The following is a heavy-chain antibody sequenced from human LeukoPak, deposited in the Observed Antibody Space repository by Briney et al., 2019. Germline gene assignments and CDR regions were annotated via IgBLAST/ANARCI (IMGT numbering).Heavy chain of an antibody. CDR3: TKGDSTVTTYY. CDR2: ITGSGAST. D-gene: IGHD4-17*01. J-gene: IGHJ4*02. V-gene: IGHV3-23*01. Sequence: GGSLRLSCAASGFTFSISVMSWVRQAPGKGLEWVSAITGSGASTYYADSVKGRFTISRDYSKNMLYLQMNSLRAEDTAVYYCTKGDSTVTTYYWGQGTLVTVSS. CDR1: GFTFSISV.